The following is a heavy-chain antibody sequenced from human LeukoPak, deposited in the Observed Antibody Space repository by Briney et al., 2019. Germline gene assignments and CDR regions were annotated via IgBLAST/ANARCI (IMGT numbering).Heavy chain of an antibody. CDR2: IYSGGST. V-gene: IGHV3-53*01. D-gene: IGHD3-10*01. Sequence: GGSLRLSCAASGFTVSSNYMSWVRQAPGKGLEWVSVIYSGGSTYYADSVKGRFTTSRDNSKNTLYLQMNSLRAEDTAVYYCAGDRGTMVRGEFDYWGQGTLVTVSS. J-gene: IGHJ4*02. CDR3: AGDRGTMVRGEFDY. CDR1: GFTVSSNY.